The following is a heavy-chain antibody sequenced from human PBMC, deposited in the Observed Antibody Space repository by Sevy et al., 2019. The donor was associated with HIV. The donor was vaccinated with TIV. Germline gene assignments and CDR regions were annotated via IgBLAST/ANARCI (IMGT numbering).Heavy chain of an antibody. J-gene: IGHJ4*02. V-gene: IGHV4-30-4*01. D-gene: IGHD3-10*01. CDR3: ARGRTMVRGVIDY. Sequence: SETLSLTCTVSGGSISSGDYYWSWIRQPPGKGLEWIGYIYYSGSTYYNPSLKSRVTISVDTSKNQFSLKLGSVTAADTAVYYCARGRTMVRGVIDYWGQGTLVTVSS. CDR1: GGSISSGDYY. CDR2: IYYSGST.